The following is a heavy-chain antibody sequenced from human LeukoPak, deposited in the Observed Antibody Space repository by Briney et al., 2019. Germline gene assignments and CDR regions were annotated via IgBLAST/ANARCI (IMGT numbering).Heavy chain of an antibody. CDR1: GFTFSSYA. CDR3: AKKFARYYGMDV. D-gene: IGHD3-10*01. Sequence: GGSLRLSCAASGFTFSSYAMSRVRQAPGKGLEWVSAISGSGGSTYYADSVKGRFTISRDNSKNTLYLQMNSLRAEDTAVYYCAKKFARYYGMDVWGQGTTVTVSS. CDR2: ISGSGGST. V-gene: IGHV3-23*01. J-gene: IGHJ6*02.